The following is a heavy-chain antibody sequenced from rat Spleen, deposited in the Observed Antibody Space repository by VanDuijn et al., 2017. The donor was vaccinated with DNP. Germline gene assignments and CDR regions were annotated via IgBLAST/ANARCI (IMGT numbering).Heavy chain of an antibody. CDR2: INSAGST. V-gene: IGHV3-3*01. J-gene: IGHJ2*01. D-gene: IGHD4-3*01. CDR3: AREGYSGYY. CDR1: GYSITSSYR. Sequence: EVQLQESGPGLVKPSQSLSLTCSVTGYSITSSYRWNWIRKFPGNKLEWMGYINSAGSTNYNPSLKSRISITRDTSKNQFFLQVNSVTTEDTATYYCAREGYSGYYWGQGVMVTVSS.